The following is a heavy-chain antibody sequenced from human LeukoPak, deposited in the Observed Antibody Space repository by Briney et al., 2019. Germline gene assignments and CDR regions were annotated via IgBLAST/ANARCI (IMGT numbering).Heavy chain of an antibody. CDR2: IYYSGST. V-gene: IGHV4-59*01. D-gene: IGHD2-2*01. CDR3: ARGPDIVVVPAARSNNWFDP. J-gene: IGHJ5*02. Sequence: SETLSLTCTVSGYSISTTYYWSWIRQPPGKGLEWIGYIYYSGSTNYNPSLKSRVTISVDTSKNQFSLKLSSVTAADTAVYYCARGPDIVVVPAARSNNWFDPWGQGTLVTVSS. CDR1: GYSISTTYY.